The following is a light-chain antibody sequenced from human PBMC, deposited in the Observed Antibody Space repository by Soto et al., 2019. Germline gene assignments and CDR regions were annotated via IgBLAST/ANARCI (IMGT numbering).Light chain of an antibody. Sequence: QSVLTQPASVSGSPGQSITISCTGDSTDVDGYDYVSWYQQHPGQAPKLIIFDVNNRPSGVSSRFSGSKSGDTASLTISGLQAEDDADYYCSSYTSSAPFYVFATGTKVTVL. V-gene: IGLV2-14*03. CDR3: SSYTSSAPFYV. CDR2: DVN. CDR1: STDVDGYDY. J-gene: IGLJ1*01.